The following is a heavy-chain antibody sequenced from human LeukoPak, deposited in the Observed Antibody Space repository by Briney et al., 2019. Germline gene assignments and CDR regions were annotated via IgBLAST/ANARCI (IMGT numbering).Heavy chain of an antibody. CDR1: GGTFSSYA. CDR3: ASYYYDSSGYDYYFDC. D-gene: IGHD3-22*01. J-gene: IGHJ4*02. Sequence: SVKVSCKASGGTFSSYAISWVRQAPGQGLEWMGGIIPIFGTATYAQKFQGRVTITADESTSTAYMELSSLRSEDTAVYYCASYYYDSSGYDYYFDCWGQGSLVTVYS. CDR2: IIPIFGTA. V-gene: IGHV1-69*01.